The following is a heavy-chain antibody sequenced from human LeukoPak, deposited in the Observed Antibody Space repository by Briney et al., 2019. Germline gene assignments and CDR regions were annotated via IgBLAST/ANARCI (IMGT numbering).Heavy chain of an antibody. CDR2: IIPIFGTA. CDR1: GGTFSSYA. Sequence: SVKVSCKASGGTFSSYAISWVRQAPGQGLEWMGGIIPIFGTANYAQKFQGRVTITADESTSTAYMELSSLRSEDTAIYYCARDPGAPVRAFDVWGQGTMVTVSS. V-gene: IGHV1-69*13. J-gene: IGHJ3*01. D-gene: IGHD3-10*01. CDR3: ARDPGAPVRAFDV.